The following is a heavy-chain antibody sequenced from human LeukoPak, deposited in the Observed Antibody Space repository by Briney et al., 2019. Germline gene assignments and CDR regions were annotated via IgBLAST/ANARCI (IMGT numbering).Heavy chain of an antibody. D-gene: IGHD1-26*01. Sequence: PGGSLRLSCAASGFTFSSYEMNWVRQAPGKGLEWVGFIRSKAYGGTTEYAASVKGRFTISRDDSKSIAYLQMNSLKTEDTAVYYCTSDEAEDTSYWGQGTLVTVSS. CDR3: TSDEAEDTSY. CDR1: GFTFSSYE. CDR2: IRSKAYGGTT. V-gene: IGHV3-49*04. J-gene: IGHJ4*02.